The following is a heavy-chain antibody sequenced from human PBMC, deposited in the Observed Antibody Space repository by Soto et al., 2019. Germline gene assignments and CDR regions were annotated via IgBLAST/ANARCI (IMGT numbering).Heavy chain of an antibody. V-gene: IGHV5-51*01. CDR2: IYPGDSDT. D-gene: IGHD3-22*01. CDR3: ARQHYYDSSGAPVWFDP. J-gene: IGHJ5*02. Sequence: LGESLKISCKGSGYSFTSYWIGWVGQMPGKGLEWMGIIYPGDSDTRYSPSFQGQVTISADKSISTAYLQWSSLKASDTAMYYCARQHYYDSSGAPVWFDPWGQGTLVTVSS. CDR1: GYSFTSYW.